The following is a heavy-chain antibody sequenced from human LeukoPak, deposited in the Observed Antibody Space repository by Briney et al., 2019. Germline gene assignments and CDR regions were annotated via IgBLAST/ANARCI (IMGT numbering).Heavy chain of an antibody. J-gene: IGHJ4*02. Sequence: GGSLRLSCAASALTFSNYWMPWVRQAPGKGSECVPTIKGDGSEKYYVGSVKGRFTSSRDNAQNSLYLQMNSQTAEDTAVYYCARGGYWNFEYWGQGTLVTVSS. D-gene: IGHD3-22*01. CDR2: IKGDGSEK. V-gene: IGHV3-7*05. CDR1: ALTFSNYW. CDR3: ARGGYWNFEY.